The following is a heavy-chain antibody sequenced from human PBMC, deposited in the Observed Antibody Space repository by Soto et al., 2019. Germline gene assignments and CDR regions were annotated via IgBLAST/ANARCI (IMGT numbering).Heavy chain of an antibody. Sequence: QVQLVQSGAEVKKPGASVKVSCKASGYIFTAYSMHWVRQAPGQGLEWMGVVNPSGGSTNYAQKFQRRITMTRDPSTSTVYMDLSSLTSEDTALYYCAREENCSDGICYSEYFQRWGQGTLVTVSS. CDR2: VNPSGGST. CDR1: GYIFTAYS. J-gene: IGHJ1*01. D-gene: IGHD2-15*01. V-gene: IGHV1-46*01. CDR3: AREENCSDGICYSEYFQR.